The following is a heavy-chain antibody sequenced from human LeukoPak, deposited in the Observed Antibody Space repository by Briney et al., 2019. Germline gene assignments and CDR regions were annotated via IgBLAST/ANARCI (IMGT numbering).Heavy chain of an antibody. V-gene: IGHV4-59*12. D-gene: IGHD3-10*01. CDR2: IYYSGST. CDR3: ARDAKYYYGSRTYFFFEY. J-gene: IGHJ4*02. Sequence: SETLSLTCTVSGGSISSYYWSWIRQPPGKGLEWIGYIYYSGSTNYNPSLKSRVTMSIDTSKNQFSLKLSSVTAADTAIYYCARDAKYYYGSRTYFFFEYWGQGTLLTVSS. CDR1: GGSISSYY.